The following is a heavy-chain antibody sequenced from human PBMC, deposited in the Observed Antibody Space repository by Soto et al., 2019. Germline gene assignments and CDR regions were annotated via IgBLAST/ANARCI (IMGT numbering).Heavy chain of an antibody. V-gene: IGHV3-66*01. CDR3: ARGGPPSSGYAAFDS. CDR2: IHSGGST. CDR1: GFTVSRNF. Sequence: EVQLVESGGGLVQPGGSLSLSCAASGFTVSRNFMNWDRHAPGKGLEWVSVIHSGGSTYYADSVKGRFPISRDTSKNPRYLPMHTLRAEDTALYYCARGGPPSSGYAAFDSWGEGTRVRVSS. D-gene: IGHD3-22*01. J-gene: IGHJ4*02.